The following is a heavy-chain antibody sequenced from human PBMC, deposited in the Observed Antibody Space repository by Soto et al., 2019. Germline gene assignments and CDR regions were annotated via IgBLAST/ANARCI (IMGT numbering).Heavy chain of an antibody. D-gene: IGHD3-16*02. CDR2: ISWNSGSI. CDR3: AKDMGFGGVIVGPLFDY. J-gene: IGHJ4*02. V-gene: IGHV3-9*01. CDR1: GFTFDDYA. Sequence: DVQLVESGGGLVQPGRSLRLSCAASGFTFDDYAMHWVRQAPGKGLEWVSGISWNSGSIGYADSVKGRFTISRDNAKNSMYLQMNSLRAEDTALYYCAKDMGFGGVIVGPLFDYWGQGTLVTVSS.